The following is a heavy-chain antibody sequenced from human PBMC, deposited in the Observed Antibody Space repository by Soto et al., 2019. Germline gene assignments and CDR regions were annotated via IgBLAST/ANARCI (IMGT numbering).Heavy chain of an antibody. D-gene: IGHD5-18*01. CDR2: IWYDGSNK. J-gene: IGHJ4*02. CDR1: GFTFSSYG. CDR3: ARGVHGYPYYFDY. V-gene: IGHV3-33*01. Sequence: VGSLRLSCAASGFTFSSYGMHWVRQAPGKGLEWVAVIWYDGSNKYYADSVKGRFTISRDNSKNTLYLQMNSLRAEDTAVYYCARGVHGYPYYFDYWGQGTLVTVSS.